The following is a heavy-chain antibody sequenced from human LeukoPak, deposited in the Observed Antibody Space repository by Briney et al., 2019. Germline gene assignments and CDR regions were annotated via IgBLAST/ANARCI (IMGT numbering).Heavy chain of an antibody. CDR2: IKQDGGEK. CDR3: ARATLLDS. Sequence: VGSLRLSCAASVFTFSIYWMSCGCQAPGKGVWWGAHIKQDGGEKYYVQSVRGRFTISRDNAKNSLYLRINILRAEDTAVYYCARATLLDSWGQGTPVTLSP. D-gene: IGHD4-17*01. CDR1: VFTFSIYW. J-gene: IGHJ5*01. V-gene: IGHV3-7*01.